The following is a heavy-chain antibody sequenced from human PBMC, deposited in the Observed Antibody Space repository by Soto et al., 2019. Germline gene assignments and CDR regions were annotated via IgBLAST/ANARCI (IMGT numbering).Heavy chain of an antibody. J-gene: IGHJ1*01. Sequence: QVHLVESGGGVVQPGSSLRLSCAASGFTFSRHGMHWLRQAPGKGLEWVTVISYDGSNEYYADSVKARFTIVRDNSKTVLYLQMNSLKTENTAVYYSAKHRMEHDQVLPCLDWGGQRSVVTVA. CDR2: ISYDGSNE. V-gene: IGHV3-30*18. CDR3: AKHRMEHDQVLPCLDW. D-gene: IGHD2-15*01. CDR1: GFTFSRHG.